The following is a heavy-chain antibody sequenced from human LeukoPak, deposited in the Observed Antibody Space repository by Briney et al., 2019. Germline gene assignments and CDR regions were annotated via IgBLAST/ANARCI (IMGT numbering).Heavy chain of an antibody. CDR2: INHSGST. CDR1: GGSFSGYY. Sequence: SETLSLTCAVYGGSFSGYYWSWIRQPPGKGLEWTGEINHSGSTNYNPSLKSRVTISVDTSKNQFSLKLSSVTAADTAVYYCARGHQYWGQGTLVTVSS. CDR3: ARGHQY. J-gene: IGHJ4*02. V-gene: IGHV4-34*01.